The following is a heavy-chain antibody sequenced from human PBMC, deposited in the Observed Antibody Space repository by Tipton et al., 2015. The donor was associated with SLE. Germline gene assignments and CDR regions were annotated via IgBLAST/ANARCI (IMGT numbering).Heavy chain of an antibody. Sequence: VQLVQSEAEVKKPGESLKISCKGSGYSFTSYWIGWVRQMPGKGLEWMGIIYPGDSDTRYSPSFQGQVTISADKSISTAYLQWSSLKASDTAMYYCARSQCSSSSCDAFDIWGQGTMVTVSS. J-gene: IGHJ3*02. CDR2: IYPGDSDT. D-gene: IGHD6-6*01. CDR1: GYSFTSYW. V-gene: IGHV5-51*03. CDR3: ARSQCSSSSCDAFDI.